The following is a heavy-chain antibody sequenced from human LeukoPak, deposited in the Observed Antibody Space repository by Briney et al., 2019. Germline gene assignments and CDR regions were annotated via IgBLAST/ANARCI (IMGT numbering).Heavy chain of an antibody. CDR3: AGTPVYSSGEGY. V-gene: IGHV3-30*03. Sequence: PGGSLRLSCAASGFTFSSYGMHWVRQAPGKGLEWVAVISYDGSNKYYADSVKGRFTISRDNSKNTLYLQMNSLRAEDTAVYYCAGTPVYSSGEGYWGQGTLVTVSS. J-gene: IGHJ4*02. CDR2: ISYDGSNK. D-gene: IGHD6-19*01. CDR1: GFTFSSYG.